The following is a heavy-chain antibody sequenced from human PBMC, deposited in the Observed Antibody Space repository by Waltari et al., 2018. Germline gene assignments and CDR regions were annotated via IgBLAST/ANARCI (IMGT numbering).Heavy chain of an antibody. CDR2: IHGSGRS. CDR3: ARDRGRGLYLDS. Sequence: QVQLQESGPGLVNPSGTLSVTCAVSGGSISGSYWWSSVRQPPGKGLEWIGQIHGSGRSNYNPSLESRVTVSIDTSNNHFSLKVTSASAADTAVYYCARDRGRGLYLDSWGQGTLVTVSP. CDR1: GGSISGSYW. V-gene: IGHV4-4*02. J-gene: IGHJ4*02. D-gene: IGHD2-15*01.